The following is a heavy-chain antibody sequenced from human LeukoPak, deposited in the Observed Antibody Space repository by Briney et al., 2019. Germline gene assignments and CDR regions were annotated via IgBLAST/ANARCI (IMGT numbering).Heavy chain of an antibody. Sequence: GGSLRLSCDASGFTFSTYWMTWVRQAPGKGLEWLATIKQDGSEKYYLDSVKGRFIISRDNAKTSLHLQMNSLRAEDTAVYYCARVLRYDNSGHDSFDIWGQGTMVTVSS. D-gene: IGHD3-22*01. CDR3: ARVLRYDNSGHDSFDI. J-gene: IGHJ3*02. V-gene: IGHV3-7*01. CDR1: GFTFSTYW. CDR2: IKQDGSEK.